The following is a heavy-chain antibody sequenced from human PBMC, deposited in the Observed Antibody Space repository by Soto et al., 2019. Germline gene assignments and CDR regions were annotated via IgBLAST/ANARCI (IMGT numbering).Heavy chain of an antibody. CDR2: ISGSGGST. J-gene: IGHJ4*02. V-gene: IGHV3-23*01. D-gene: IGHD6-6*01. Sequence: GGSLRLSCAASGFTFSSYAMSWVRQAPGKGLEWVSAISGSGGSTYYADSVKGRFTISRDNSKNTLYLQMNSLRAEATAVYYSAKDLSEYSSSSFDYWGQGTLVTVSS. CDR3: AKDLSEYSSSSFDY. CDR1: GFTFSSYA.